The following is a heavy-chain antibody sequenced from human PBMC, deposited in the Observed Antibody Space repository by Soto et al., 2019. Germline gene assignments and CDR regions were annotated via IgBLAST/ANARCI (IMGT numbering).Heavy chain of an antibody. D-gene: IGHD2-2*01. V-gene: IGHV3-23*01. CDR3: AKDPGQVVDKILPSS. J-gene: IGHJ3*01. CDR1: GISFSNYA. CDR2: ISASGGIT. Sequence: PGWSLRLSCEVSGISFSNYAMSLVRQAPGGGLEWVSGISASGGITDYADSVKGRFTISRDISKNTVFLQMDNLRAEDTAMYFCAKDPGQVVDKILPSSWGQGTMVTVSS.